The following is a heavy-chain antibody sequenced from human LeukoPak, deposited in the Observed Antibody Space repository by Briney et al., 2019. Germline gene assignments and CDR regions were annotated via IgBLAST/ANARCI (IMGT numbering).Heavy chain of an antibody. J-gene: IGHJ3*02. CDR1: GGTFSSYA. V-gene: IGHV1-69*13. CDR2: ITPIFGTA. D-gene: IGHD2-21*02. CDR3: AGPFAVTLDDAFDI. Sequence: GASVKVTCKASGGTFSSYAISWVRQAPGQGLEWMGGITPIFGTANYAQKFQGRVTITADESTSTAYMELSSLRSEDTAVYYCAGPFAVTLDDAFDIWGQGTMVTVSS.